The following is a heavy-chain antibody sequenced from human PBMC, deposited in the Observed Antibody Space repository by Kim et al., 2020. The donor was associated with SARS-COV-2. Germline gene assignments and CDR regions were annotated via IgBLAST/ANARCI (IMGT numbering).Heavy chain of an antibody. J-gene: IGHJ6*02. CDR2: IYYSGST. D-gene: IGHD3-3*01. V-gene: IGHV4-59*13. CDR3: ARGQRITIFGVVREMDV. Sequence: SETLSLTCTVSGGSISSYYWSWIRQPPGKGLEWIGNIYYSGSTNNNPSLKSRVTISVDTSKNQFSLKLSSVTAADTAVYYCARGQRITIFGVVREMDVWGQGTTVTVSS. CDR1: GGSISSYY.